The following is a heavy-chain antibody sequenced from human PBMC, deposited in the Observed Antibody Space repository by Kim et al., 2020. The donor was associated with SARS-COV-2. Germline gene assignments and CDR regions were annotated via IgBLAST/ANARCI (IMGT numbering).Heavy chain of an antibody. V-gene: IGHV1-46*01. CDR3: ARSPYSSGWYNDY. J-gene: IGHJ4*02. D-gene: IGHD6-19*01. Sequence: YAQKFQGRVTMTRDTSTSTVYMELSSLRSEDTAVYYCARSPYSSGWYNDYWGQGTLVTVSS.